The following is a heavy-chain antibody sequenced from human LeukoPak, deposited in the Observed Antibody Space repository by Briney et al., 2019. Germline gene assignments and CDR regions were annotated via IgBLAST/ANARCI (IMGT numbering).Heavy chain of an antibody. CDR2: INPNSGGT. D-gene: IGHD5-12*01. V-gene: IGHV1-2*02. CDR3: ALNSGYSGSGSFFDI. Sequence: ASVKVSCKASGYTFTGYYMHWVRQAPGQGLEWMGWINPNSGGTNYAQKFQGRVTMTRDTSISTAYMELSRLRSDDTAVYYCALNSGYSGSGSFFDIWGQGTMVTVSS. J-gene: IGHJ3*02. CDR1: GYTFTGYY.